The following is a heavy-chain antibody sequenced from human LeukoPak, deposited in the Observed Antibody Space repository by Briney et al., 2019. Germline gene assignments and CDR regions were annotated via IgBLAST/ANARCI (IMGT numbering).Heavy chain of an antibody. J-gene: IGHJ4*02. CDR2: IRYDGSNK. CDR3: AKGGYWGYCSGGSCYGPGLFDY. Sequence: PGGSLRLSCAASGFTFGSYGMHWVRQAPGKGLGWVAFIRYDGSNKYYADSVKGRFTISRDNSKNTLYLQMNSLRAEDTAVYYCAKGGYWGYCSGGSCYGPGLFDYWGQGTLVTVSS. D-gene: IGHD2-15*01. V-gene: IGHV3-30*02. CDR1: GFTFGSYG.